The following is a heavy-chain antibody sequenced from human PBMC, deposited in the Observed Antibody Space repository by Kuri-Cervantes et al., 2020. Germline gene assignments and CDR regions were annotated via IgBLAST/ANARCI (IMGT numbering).Heavy chain of an antibody. V-gene: IGHV3-74*01. CDR2: IKSDGSST. J-gene: IGHJ3*02. Sequence: GGSLRLSCAASGFTFSSYWMHWVRQVPGKGLVWVSRIKSDGSSTSYADSVKGRFTISRDNAKNSLYLQMNSLRAEDTAVYYCARGLVYSGSPASDIWGQGTMVTVSS. CDR3: ARGLVYSGSPASDI. CDR1: GFTFSSYW. D-gene: IGHD1-26*01.